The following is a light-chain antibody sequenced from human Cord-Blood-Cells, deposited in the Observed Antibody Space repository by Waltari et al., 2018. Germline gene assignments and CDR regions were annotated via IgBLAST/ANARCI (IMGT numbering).Light chain of an antibody. CDR3: QQYYSTPYT. CDR1: QSVLYSSNNKNY. CDR2: WAS. V-gene: IGKV4-1*01. Sequence: DIVMTQSPDSLAVSLGERATINCKSSQSVLYSSNNKNYLAWYQQKPGQPPKLLIYWASTRQSGVPDRFSGSGSGTDFTHTISSLQAEDVAVYYCQQYYSTPYTVGQGTKLEIK. J-gene: IGKJ2*01.